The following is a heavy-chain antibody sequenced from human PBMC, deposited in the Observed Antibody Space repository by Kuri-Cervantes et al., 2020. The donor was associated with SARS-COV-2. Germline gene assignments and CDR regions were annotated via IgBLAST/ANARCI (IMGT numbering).Heavy chain of an antibody. V-gene: IGHV3-23*01. Sequence: GESLKISCSASGFTFSSHALHWVRQTPGKGLEWVSGISRSGINFGNADSVKGRFTISSDTSKNTIYLQMNSLRVEDTAVYYCARDRKRTLFGDFDYWGQGLLVTVSS. CDR2: ISRSGINF. D-gene: IGHD1-14*01. CDR3: ARDRKRTLFGDFDY. CDR1: GFTFSSHA. J-gene: IGHJ4*02.